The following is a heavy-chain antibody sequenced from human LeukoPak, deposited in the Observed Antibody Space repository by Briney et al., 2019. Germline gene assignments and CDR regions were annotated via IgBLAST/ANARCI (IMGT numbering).Heavy chain of an antibody. J-gene: IGHJ4*02. CDR3: ARGVGSGYTDY. CDR2: VYYSGTT. CDR1: GGSISTYY. D-gene: IGHD3-22*01. V-gene: IGHV4-59*01. Sequence: SETLSLTCTVSGGSISTYYRSWIRQPPGKGLEWIGYVYYSGTTNYNPSLKSRVTISVDTSKNQFSLKLNSVTAADTAVYYCARGVGSGYTDYWGQGALVTVSS.